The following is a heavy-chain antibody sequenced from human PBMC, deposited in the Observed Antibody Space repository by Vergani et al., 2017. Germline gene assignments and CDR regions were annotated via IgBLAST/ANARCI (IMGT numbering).Heavy chain of an antibody. V-gene: IGHV4-34*01. Sequence: QVQLQQWGAGLLKPSETLSLTCAVYGGSFSGYYWSWIRQPPGKGLEWIGYIYYSGSTNYNPSLKSRVTISVDTSKNQFSLKLSSVTAADTAVYYCARTLTTVTSLFDYWGQGTLVTVSS. D-gene: IGHD4-17*01. CDR3: ARTLTTVTSLFDY. CDR2: IYYSGST. J-gene: IGHJ4*02. CDR1: GGSFSGYY.